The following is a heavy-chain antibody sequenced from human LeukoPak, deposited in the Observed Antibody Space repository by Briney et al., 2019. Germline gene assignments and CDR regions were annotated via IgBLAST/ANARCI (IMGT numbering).Heavy chain of an antibody. CDR3: ATSIAAFYYYYYMDV. V-gene: IGHV1-69*05. J-gene: IGHJ6*03. CDR2: IIPIFGTA. D-gene: IGHD6-6*01. Sequence: SVKVSCKASGGTFSSYAISWVRQAPGQGLEWMGGIIPIFGTANYAQKFQGRVAITTDESTSTAYMELSSLRSEDTAVYYCATSIAAFYYYYYMDVWGKGTTVTVSS. CDR1: GGTFSSYA.